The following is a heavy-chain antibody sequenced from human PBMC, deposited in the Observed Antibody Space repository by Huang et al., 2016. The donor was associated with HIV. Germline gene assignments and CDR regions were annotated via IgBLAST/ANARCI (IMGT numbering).Heavy chain of an antibody. CDR1: GYTFSNYD. V-gene: IGHV1-8*01. Sequence: QVQLVQSGAEVRKPGASVKVSCKASGYTFSNYDINWVRQASGKGLEWMGGMNPNSGKTGYAQKFKGRVAMTRNTSMTTAYMELRSLRSDDTAVYFCARGLGRTRRFDYWGQGALVNVYS. D-gene: IGHD2-2*01. CDR2: MNPNSGKT. CDR3: ARGLGRTRRFDY. J-gene: IGHJ4*02.